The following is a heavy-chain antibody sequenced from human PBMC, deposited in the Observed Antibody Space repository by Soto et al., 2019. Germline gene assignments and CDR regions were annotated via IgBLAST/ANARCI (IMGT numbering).Heavy chain of an antibody. CDR3: TRDASRDSSARGWFDP. CDR1: GFTFRSFT. Sequence: AGSLRLSCAASGFTFRSFTMNWVRQAPGKGLEWVSTISSNSAYIYYTDALRGRFTISRDNAKNSLHLQMNSLRAEDTAVYYCTRDASRDSSARGWFDPWGPGTLVTVTS. V-gene: IGHV3-21*01. J-gene: IGHJ5*02. D-gene: IGHD6-13*01. CDR2: ISSNSAYI.